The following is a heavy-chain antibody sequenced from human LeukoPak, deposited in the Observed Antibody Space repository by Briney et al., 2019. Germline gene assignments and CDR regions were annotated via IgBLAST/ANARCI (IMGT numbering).Heavy chain of an antibody. V-gene: IGHV4-59*01. CDR2: IYYSGSS. Sequence: SETLSLTCTVSGGSISSYSWSWIRQPPGKGLEWIGYIYYSGSSDYDPSLKSRVTISVDTSKNQFSLKLSSVTAADTAVYYCARGLSSYYYYTMDVWGQETTVTVSS. CDR3: ARGLSSYYYYTMDV. D-gene: IGHD2/OR15-2a*01. J-gene: IGHJ6*02. CDR1: GGSISSYS.